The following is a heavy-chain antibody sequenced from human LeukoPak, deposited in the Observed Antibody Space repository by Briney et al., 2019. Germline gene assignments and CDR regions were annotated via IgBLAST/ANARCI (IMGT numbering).Heavy chain of an antibody. V-gene: IGHV4-34*01. CDR1: GGSFSGYY. J-gene: IGHJ6*02. D-gene: IGHD4-11*01. CDR3: ARGLVTTYYYYGMDV. CDR2: INHSGST. Sequence: PSETLSLTCAVYGGSFSGYYWSWIRQPPGKGLEWIGEINHSGSTNYNPSLKSRVTISVDTSKNQFSLKLSFVTAADTAVYYCARGLVTTYYYYGMDVWGQGTTVTVSS.